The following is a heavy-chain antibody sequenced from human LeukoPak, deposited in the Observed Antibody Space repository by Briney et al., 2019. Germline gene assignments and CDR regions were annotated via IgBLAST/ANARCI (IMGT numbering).Heavy chain of an antibody. CDR2: VRYDGSNK. J-gene: IGHJ4*02. V-gene: IGHV3-30*02. CDR1: GFTFSSYG. CDR3: AKWLYSSSWQGGYYFDY. Sequence: PGGSLRLSCAASGFTFSSYGMHWGRQAPGKGLEWVAFVRYDGSNKYYADSVKGRFTISRDNSKNTLYLQMNGLRAEDTAVYYCAKWLYSSSWQGGYYFDYWGQGTLVTVSS. D-gene: IGHD6-13*01.